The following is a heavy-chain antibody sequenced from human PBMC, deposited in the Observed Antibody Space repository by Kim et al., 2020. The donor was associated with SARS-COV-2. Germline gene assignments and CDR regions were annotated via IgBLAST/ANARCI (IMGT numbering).Heavy chain of an antibody. CDR1: GFSFSYYW. CDR3: ARASPTYFGSGTYSPDYFDY. V-gene: IGHV3-7*01. J-gene: IGHJ4*02. CDR2: IKEDGSQK. Sequence: GGSLRLSCAASGFSFSYYWMTWVRQAPGKGLEWVANIKEDGSQKYYVDSVKGRFTISRDNAETSVYLQMNRLGAQDTAVYYCARASPTYFGSGTYSPDYFDYWSQGTLVSVSS. D-gene: IGHD3-10*01.